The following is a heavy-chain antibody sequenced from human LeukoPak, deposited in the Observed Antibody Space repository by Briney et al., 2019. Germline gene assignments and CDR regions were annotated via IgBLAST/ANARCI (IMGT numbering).Heavy chain of an antibody. CDR3: ARDHGWYLDLYYFDY. CDR1: GYTFTSYA. J-gene: IGHJ4*02. V-gene: IGHV1-3*01. D-gene: IGHD6-19*01. CDR2: INAGNGNT. Sequence: ASVKVSCKASGYTFTSYAMHWVRQAPGQGLEWMGWINAGNGNTKYSQKFQGRVTITRDTSASTAYMELSSLRSEDTAVYYCARDHGWYLDLYYFDYWGQGTLVTVSS.